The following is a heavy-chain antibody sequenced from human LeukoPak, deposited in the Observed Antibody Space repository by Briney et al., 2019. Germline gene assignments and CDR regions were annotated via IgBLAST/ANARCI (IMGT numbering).Heavy chain of an antibody. CDR2: ISYSGST. CDR3: ARGERRGAFDI. Sequence: SETLSLTCTVSGHSISSGDYYWSWIRQPPGKGLEWIGYISYSGSTHCNPSLKSRVTISGDTSKSQFSLKMSAVTAADTAVYYCARGERRGAFDIWGQGTKVTVSS. V-gene: IGHV4-30-4*08. CDR1: GHSISSGDYY. D-gene: IGHD1-26*01. J-gene: IGHJ3*02.